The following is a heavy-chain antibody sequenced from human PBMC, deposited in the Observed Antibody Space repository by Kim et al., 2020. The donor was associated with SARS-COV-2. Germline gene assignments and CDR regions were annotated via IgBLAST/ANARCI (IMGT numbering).Heavy chain of an antibody. Sequence: GGSLRLSCAASGFTFSSYAMHWVRQAPGKGLEWVAVISYDGSNKYYADSVKGRFTISRDNSKNTLYLQMNSLRAEDTAVYYCARSYRSGWYSSSWYVEGGDYWGQGTLVTVSS. CDR3: ARSYRSGWYSSSWYVEGGDY. CDR1: GFTFSSYA. CDR2: ISYDGSNK. D-gene: IGHD6-13*01. J-gene: IGHJ4*02. V-gene: IGHV3-30*04.